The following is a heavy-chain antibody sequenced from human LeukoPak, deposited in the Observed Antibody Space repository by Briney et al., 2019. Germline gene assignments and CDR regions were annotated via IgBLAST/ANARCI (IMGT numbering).Heavy chain of an antibody. V-gene: IGHV3-53*01. D-gene: IGHD3-10*01. Sequence: GGSLRLSCAASGFTVSSHYMAWVRQPPGKGLEWVSIIFGGGGTYYAGSVRGRFTISRDNSQNMLFLQMNSLRSEDTAVYYCASWPGAWYGEDYWGQGTRVTVSS. J-gene: IGHJ4*02. CDR3: ASWPGAWYGEDY. CDR2: IFGGGGT. CDR1: GFTVSSHY.